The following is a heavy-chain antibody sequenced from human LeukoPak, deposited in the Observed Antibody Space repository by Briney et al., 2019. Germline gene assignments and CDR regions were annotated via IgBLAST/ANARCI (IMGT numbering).Heavy chain of an antibody. CDR2: ISSSSSYI. CDR1: GFTFSSYS. J-gene: IGHJ3*02. CDR3: ARERDRSGAFDI. V-gene: IGHV3-21*01. D-gene: IGHD3-22*01. Sequence: GGSLRLSCAASGFTFSSYSMNWVRQAPGKGLEWVSSISSSSSYIYYADSVKGRFTISRGNAKDSLYLQMNSLRAEDTAVYYCARERDRSGAFDIWGQGTMVTVSS.